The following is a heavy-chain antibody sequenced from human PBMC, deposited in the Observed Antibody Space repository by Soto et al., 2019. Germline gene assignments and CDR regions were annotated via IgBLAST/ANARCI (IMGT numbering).Heavy chain of an antibody. Sequence: KTSETLSLTCAVSGGSISSSNWWSWVRQPPGKGLEWIGEIYHSGSTNYNPSLKSRVTISVDKSKNQFSLKLSSVTAADTAVYYCARTTDYYYYGMDVWGQGTTVTVSS. CDR2: IYHSGST. CDR3: ARTTDYYYYGMDV. V-gene: IGHV4-4*02. J-gene: IGHJ6*02. D-gene: IGHD4-4*01. CDR1: GGSISSSNW.